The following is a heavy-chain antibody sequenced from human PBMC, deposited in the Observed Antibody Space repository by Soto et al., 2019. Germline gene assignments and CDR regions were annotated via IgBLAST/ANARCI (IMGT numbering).Heavy chain of an antibody. D-gene: IGHD3-10*01. V-gene: IGHV4-59*08. CDR2: IYYSGST. J-gene: IGHJ4*02. CDR3: ARHNYGSGSTYFDY. CDR1: GGSISSYS. Sequence: PSVTLSLTCSVSGGSISSYSWSWIRQPPGKGLEWIGYIYYSGSTNYNPSLKSRVTISVDTSKNQFSLKLNSMTAADTAVYYCARHNYGSGSTYFDYWGQGTLVTVS.